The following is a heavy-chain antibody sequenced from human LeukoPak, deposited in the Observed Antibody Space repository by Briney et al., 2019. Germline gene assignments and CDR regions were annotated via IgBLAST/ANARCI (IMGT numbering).Heavy chain of an antibody. CDR3: ARSYDYLYYFDH. CDR1: GGSISSGGYY. D-gene: IGHD3-22*01. CDR2: IYYSGST. J-gene: IGHJ4*02. Sequence: SETLSLTCTVSGGSISSGGYYWSWIRQHPGKGLEWIGYIYYSGSTYYNPSLKSRVTISLDTSKNQFSLKLSSVSAADTAVYYCARSYDYLYYFDHWGQGTLVTVSS. V-gene: IGHV4-31*03.